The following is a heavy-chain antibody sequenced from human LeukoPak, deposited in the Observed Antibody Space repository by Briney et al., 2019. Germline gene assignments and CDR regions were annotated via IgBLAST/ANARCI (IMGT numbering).Heavy chain of an antibody. CDR1: GSIFSSYG. J-gene: IGHJ4*02. Sequence: GGSLRLSCVVSGSIFSSYGMHWVRQAPGKGLEWVAFISYDGSNKYYADSVKGRFTISRDNSKNTVFLQMNSLGGEDTAMYYCAREAFRGFQFDYWGQGDLVIVSS. V-gene: IGHV3-30*03. CDR3: AREAFRGFQFDY. D-gene: IGHD3-10*01. CDR2: ISYDGSNK.